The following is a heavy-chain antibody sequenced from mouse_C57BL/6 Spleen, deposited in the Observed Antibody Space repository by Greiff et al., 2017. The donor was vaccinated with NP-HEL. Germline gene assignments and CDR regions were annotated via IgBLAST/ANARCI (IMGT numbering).Heavy chain of an antibody. CDR2: IYPGGGYT. CDR1: GYTFTNYW. Sequence: QVQLKESGAELVRPGTSVKMSCKASGYTFTNYWIGWAKQRPGHGLAWIGDIYPGGGYTNYNEKFKGKATLTADKSSSTAYMQFSSLTSEDSAIYYCARWYYDSHYFDVWGTGTTVTVSS. V-gene: IGHV1-63*01. CDR3: ARWYYDSHYFDV. J-gene: IGHJ1*03. D-gene: IGHD2-4*01.